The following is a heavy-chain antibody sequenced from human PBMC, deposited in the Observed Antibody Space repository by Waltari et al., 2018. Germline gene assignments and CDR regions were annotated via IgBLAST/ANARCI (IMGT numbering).Heavy chain of an antibody. CDR1: GYTLTSYD. D-gene: IGHD6-13*01. Sequence: QVQLVQSGAEVKKPGASVKVSCKASGYTLTSYDINWVRQATGQGLEWMGWMNPTSGNTGYAQKFQGRVTITRNTSISTAYMELSSLRSEDTAVYYFARGSLGSIWTYYYYYYMDVWGKGTTVTVSS. V-gene: IGHV1-8*03. CDR3: ARGSLGSIWTYYYYYYMDV. CDR2: MNPTSGNT. J-gene: IGHJ6*03.